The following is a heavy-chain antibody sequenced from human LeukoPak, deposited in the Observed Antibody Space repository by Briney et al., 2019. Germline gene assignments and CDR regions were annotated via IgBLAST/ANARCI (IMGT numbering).Heavy chain of an antibody. D-gene: IGHD2-2*01. Sequence: ASVKVSCKAPGGTFSSYAISWVRQAPGQGLEWMGRIIPIFGTANYAQEFQGRVTITTDESTSTAYMELSSLRSEDTAVYYCARDKTSGEGVWGQGTLVTVSS. CDR1: GGTFSSYA. CDR2: IIPIFGTA. J-gene: IGHJ4*02. CDR3: ARDKTSGEGV. V-gene: IGHV1-69*05.